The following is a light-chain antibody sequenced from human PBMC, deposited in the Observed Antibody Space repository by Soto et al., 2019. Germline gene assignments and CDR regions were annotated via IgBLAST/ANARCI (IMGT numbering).Light chain of an antibody. CDR3: SSYTSSSTYV. CDR2: DVS. CDR1: SSDIGAYDY. J-gene: IGLJ7*01. V-gene: IGLV2-14*01. Sequence: QSALTQPASVSGSPGQSIAISCTGTSSDIGAYDYVSWYQQHPGKAPKLMIYDVSNRPSGISNRFSGSKSGNTASLTISGLQAEDEADYYCSSYTSSSTYVFGKGTQLTVL.